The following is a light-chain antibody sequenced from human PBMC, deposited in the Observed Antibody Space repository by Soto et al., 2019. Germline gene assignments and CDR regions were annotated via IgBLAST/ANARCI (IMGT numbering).Light chain of an antibody. CDR1: QSVSSSY. J-gene: IGKJ1*01. CDR3: QQVGSSPRGT. CDR2: GAS. V-gene: IGKV3-20*01. Sequence: EIVLTQSPGTLSLSPGERATLSCRASQSVSSSYLAWYQQKPGQAPRLLIYGASSRATGIPDRFSGSGSGTDFTLTISRLEPEDVAVYYCQQVGSSPRGTFGQGTKVEIK.